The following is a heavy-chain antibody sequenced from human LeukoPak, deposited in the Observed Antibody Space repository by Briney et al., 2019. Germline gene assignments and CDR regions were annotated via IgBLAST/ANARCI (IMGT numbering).Heavy chain of an antibody. CDR1: GFTFSGYA. CDR3: AKAIEDCTNGVCFTYYYYGMDV. D-gene: IGHD2-8*01. J-gene: IGHJ6*02. CDR2: ISGSGGST. Sequence: GGSLRLSCAPSGFTFSGYAMSGVRDAPGKGVEWFSAISGSGGSTYYVDPVKGRFTIPRDNSKNTLYLQMNSLRSEDTAVYYCAKAIEDCTNGVCFTYYYYGMDVWGQGTTVTVSS. V-gene: IGHV3-23*01.